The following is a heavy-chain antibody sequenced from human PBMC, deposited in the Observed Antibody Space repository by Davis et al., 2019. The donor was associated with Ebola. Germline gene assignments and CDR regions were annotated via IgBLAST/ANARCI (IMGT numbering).Heavy chain of an antibody. Sequence: PGGSLRLSCAASGFTFSSYAMSWVRQAPGKGLEWVSAISGSGGSTYYADSVKGRFTISRDNSKNTLYLQMNSLRAEDTAVYYCARDRKGFYGMDVWGQGTTVTVSS. D-gene: IGHD2-15*01. CDR2: ISGSGGST. CDR3: ARDRKGFYGMDV. J-gene: IGHJ6*02. V-gene: IGHV3-23*01. CDR1: GFTFSSYA.